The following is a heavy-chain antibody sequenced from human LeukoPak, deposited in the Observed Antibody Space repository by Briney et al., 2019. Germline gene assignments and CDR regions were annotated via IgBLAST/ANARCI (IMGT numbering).Heavy chain of an antibody. CDR3: AREVDCSSTSRSTNWFDP. D-gene: IGHD2-2*01. CDR2: IYTSGST. Sequence: SETLSLTCTVSGGSISSGSYYWSWIRQPAGKGLEWIGRIYTSGSTNYNPSLKSRVTISVDTSKNQFSLKLSSVTAADTAVYYCAREVDCSSTSRSTNWFDPWGQGTLVTVSS. V-gene: IGHV4-61*02. J-gene: IGHJ5*02. CDR1: GGSISSGSYY.